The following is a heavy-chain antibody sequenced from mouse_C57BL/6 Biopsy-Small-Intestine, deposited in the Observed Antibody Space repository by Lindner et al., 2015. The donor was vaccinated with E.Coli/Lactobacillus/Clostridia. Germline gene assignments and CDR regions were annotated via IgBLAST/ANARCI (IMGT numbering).Heavy chain of an antibody. CDR1: GYSFTDYN. D-gene: IGHD2-9*01. Sequence: VQLQESGPELMKPGASVKMSCKASGYSFTDYNMNWVKQSNGKSLEWIGIINPIYGTITYNQKFKGKATLTVDKSSSTAYMELRSLTSEDSAVYYCARYAYYGHDGGNWSQGTSVTVSS. V-gene: IGHV1-39*01. J-gene: IGHJ4*01. CDR3: ARYAYYGHDGGN. CDR2: INPIYGTI.